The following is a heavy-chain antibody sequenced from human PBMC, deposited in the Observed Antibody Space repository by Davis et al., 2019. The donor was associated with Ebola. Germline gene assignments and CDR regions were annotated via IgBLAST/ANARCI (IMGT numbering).Heavy chain of an antibody. CDR1: GFSFSDYY. CDR2: ISLSGGNT. D-gene: IGHD4-23*01. Sequence: GESLKISCAASGFSFSDYYMNWVRQAPGKGLEWVSSISLSGGNTRYAGSVKGRFTISRDNAKNSLILQMNSLRAEDTAMYYCARWHFGGNLNFDQWGQGTLVTVSS. J-gene: IGHJ4*02. V-gene: IGHV3-11*06. CDR3: ARWHFGGNLNFDQ.